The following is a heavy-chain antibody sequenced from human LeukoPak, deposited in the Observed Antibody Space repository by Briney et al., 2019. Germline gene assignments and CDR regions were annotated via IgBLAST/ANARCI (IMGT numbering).Heavy chain of an antibody. CDR2: IRYDGSNK. J-gene: IGHJ4*02. CDR3: AKDSRNRPYSSGWYFDY. D-gene: IGHD6-19*01. Sequence: PGGSLRLSCAASGFTFSSYGIHWVRQAPGKGLEWVAFIRYDGSNKYYADSVKGRFTISRDNSKNTLYLQMNSLRAEDTAVYYCAKDSRNRPYSSGWYFDYWGQGTLVTVSS. V-gene: IGHV3-30*02. CDR1: GFTFSSYG.